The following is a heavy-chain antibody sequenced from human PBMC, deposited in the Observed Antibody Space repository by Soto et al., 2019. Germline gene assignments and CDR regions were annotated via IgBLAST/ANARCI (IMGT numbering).Heavy chain of an antibody. V-gene: IGHV4-34*01. D-gene: IGHD3-10*02. CDR2: INHSGST. J-gene: IGHJ6*02. CDR1: GGSFSGYY. CDR3: ARGVSQVDVRGVTDPPHYGMDV. Sequence: PSETLSLTCAVYGGSFSGYYWSWIRQPPGKGLEWIGEINHSGSTNYNPSLESRVTISVDTSKNQFSLKLSSVTAADTAVYYCARGVSQVDVRGVTDPPHYGMDVWGQGTTVTVSS.